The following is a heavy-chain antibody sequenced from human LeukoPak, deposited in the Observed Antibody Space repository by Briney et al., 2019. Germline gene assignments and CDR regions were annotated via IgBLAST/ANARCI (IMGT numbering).Heavy chain of an antibody. Sequence: SETLSLTCTVSGGSISSSHYYWGWIRLPPGKGLEWIGSIFYSGSTYYNPSLKSRVIISVDTSKNQFSLNLSSVTAADTAVYYCASFSARGADSRYFDYWGQGTLVTVSS. J-gene: IGHJ4*02. CDR3: ASFSARGADSRYFDY. CDR1: GGSISSSHYY. V-gene: IGHV4-39*01. CDR2: IFYSGST. D-gene: IGHD4-11*01.